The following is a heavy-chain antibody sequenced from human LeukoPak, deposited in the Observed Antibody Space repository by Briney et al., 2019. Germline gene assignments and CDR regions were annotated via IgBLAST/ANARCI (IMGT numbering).Heavy chain of an antibody. D-gene: IGHD4-17*01. Sequence: SETLSLTCTVSSDSISSGDYYWSWIRQPAGKGLEFIGYINKKGGTFYNPPLKSRVSISIDTSKNQFSLKLTSVTAVDTAVYFCAREHKSFGDYPYYFDSWGQGTLVTVSS. CDR2: INKKGGT. CDR1: SDSISSGDYY. V-gene: IGHV4-30-4*01. CDR3: AREHKSFGDYPYYFDS. J-gene: IGHJ4*02.